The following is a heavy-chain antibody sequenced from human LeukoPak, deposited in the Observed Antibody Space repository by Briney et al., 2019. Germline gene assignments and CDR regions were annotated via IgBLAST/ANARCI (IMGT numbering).Heavy chain of an antibody. V-gene: IGHV3-23*01. D-gene: IGHD6-13*01. CDR3: AKGPYSSSWDYFDY. Sequence: GGSLRLSCAVSGFTFSSSAMSWVRQAPGKGLEWVSGVSGSGGSTYYADSVKGRFTISRDNSKNTPYLQMNSLRAEDTAVYYCAKGPYSSSWDYFDYWGQGTLVTVSS. CDR2: VSGSGGST. J-gene: IGHJ4*02. CDR1: GFTFSSSA.